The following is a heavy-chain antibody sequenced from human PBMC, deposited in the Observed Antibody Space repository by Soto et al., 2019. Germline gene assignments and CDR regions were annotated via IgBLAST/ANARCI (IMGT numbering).Heavy chain of an antibody. CDR1: GGSFSGYY. D-gene: IGHD3-9*01. CDR2: INHSGST. V-gene: IGHV4-34*01. J-gene: IGHJ5*02. CDR3: ARVVLRYFDWLLTTYNWFDP. Sequence: SETLSLTCAVYGGSFSGYYWSWIRQPPGKGLEWIGEINHSGSTNYNPSLKSRVTISVDTSKNQFSLKLSSVTAADTAVYYCARVVLRYFDWLLTTYNWFDPWGQGTRVTVSS.